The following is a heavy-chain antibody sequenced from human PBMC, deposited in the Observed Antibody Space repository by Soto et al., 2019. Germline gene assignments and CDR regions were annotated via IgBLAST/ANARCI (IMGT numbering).Heavy chain of an antibody. Sequence: ASETLSLTCTVSGGSISSSSYYWGWIRQPPGKGLEWIGSIYYSGSTHYNPSLKSRVTISVDTSKNQFSLRLSSVTAADTAVYYCARPQLLWSGFDAFDIWGQGTMVTVSS. D-gene: IGHD3-3*01. J-gene: IGHJ3*02. CDR1: GGSISSSSYY. CDR3: ARPQLLWSGFDAFDI. CDR2: IYYSGST. V-gene: IGHV4-39*01.